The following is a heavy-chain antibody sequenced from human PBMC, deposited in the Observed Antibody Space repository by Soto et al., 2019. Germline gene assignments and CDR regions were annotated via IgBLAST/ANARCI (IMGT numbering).Heavy chain of an antibody. J-gene: IGHJ5*02. CDR3: ARDHCTNGVCYIGWFDH. V-gene: IGHV3-48*02. CDR2: ISSSSSTI. Sequence: LRLSCAASGFTFSSYSMNWVRQAPGKGLEWVSYISSSSSTIYYADSVKGRFTISRDSAKNSLYLQMNSLRDEDTAVYYCARDHCTNGVCYIGWFDHWGQGTLVTVSS. CDR1: GFTFSSYS. D-gene: IGHD2-8*01.